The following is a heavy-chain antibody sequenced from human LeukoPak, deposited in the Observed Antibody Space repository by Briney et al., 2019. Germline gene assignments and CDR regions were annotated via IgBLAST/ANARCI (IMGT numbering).Heavy chain of an antibody. V-gene: IGHV4-59*01. CDR2: IYYSGST. J-gene: IGHJ4*02. Sequence: SETLSVTCTVSGGSISSYYWSWIRQPPGKGLEWIGYIYYSGSTNYNPSLKSRVTISVDTSKNQFSLKMSSVTAADTAVYYCARDLAGATGYWGQGTLVSVSS. CDR3: ARDLAGATGY. D-gene: IGHD1-26*01. CDR1: GGSISSYY.